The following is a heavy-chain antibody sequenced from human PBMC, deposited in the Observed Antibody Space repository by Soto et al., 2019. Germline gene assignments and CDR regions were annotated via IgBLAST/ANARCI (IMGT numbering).Heavy chain of an antibody. CDR1: GYTFTGYY. CDR2: INPNSGGT. Sequence: ASVKVSCKASGYTFTGYYMHWVRQAPGQGLEWMGWINPNSGGTNYAQKFQGRVTMTRDTSISTAHMELSRLRSDDTAVYYCAGSSWYRRIYYSYGMDVWGQGTTVTVSS. V-gene: IGHV1-2*02. J-gene: IGHJ6*02. D-gene: IGHD6-13*01. CDR3: AGSSWYRRIYYSYGMDV.